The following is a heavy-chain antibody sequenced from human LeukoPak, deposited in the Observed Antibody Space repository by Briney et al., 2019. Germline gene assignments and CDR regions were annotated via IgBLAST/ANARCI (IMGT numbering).Heavy chain of an antibody. CDR1: DVSFSTYY. Sequence: PSETLSLTCTVSDVSFSTYYWSWIRQPPGKGLEWIGYIYYSGTTNYNPSLKSRVTISVDTSKNQFSQRLSSVTAADTAVYYCARDGGSGGRLFDSWGQGTLVTVSS. V-gene: IGHV4-59*01. J-gene: IGHJ4*02. CDR2: IYYSGTT. CDR3: ARDGGSGGRLFDS. D-gene: IGHD2-15*01.